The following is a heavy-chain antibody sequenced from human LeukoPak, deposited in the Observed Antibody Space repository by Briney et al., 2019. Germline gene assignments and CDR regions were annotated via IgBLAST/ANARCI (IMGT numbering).Heavy chain of an antibody. Sequence: GGSLRLSCAASGFTFSSYWRSWVRQAPGKGLEWVANIKQDGSEKYYVDSVNGRFTISRDNAKNSLYLQINSLRAEDTAVYYCAREISSWYRTEGRFDPWGQGTLVTVSS. J-gene: IGHJ5*02. CDR1: GFTFSSYW. D-gene: IGHD6-13*01. CDR2: IKQDGSEK. CDR3: AREISSWYRTEGRFDP. V-gene: IGHV3-7*01.